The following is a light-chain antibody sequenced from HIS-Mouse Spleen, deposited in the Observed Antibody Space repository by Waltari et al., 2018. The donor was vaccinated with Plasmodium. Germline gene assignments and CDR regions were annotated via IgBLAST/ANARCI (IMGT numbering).Light chain of an antibody. CDR1: NIGSKT. CDR2: RDS. J-gene: IGLJ3*02. Sequence: SYELTQPPSVSVALGQTARLTCGGNNIGSKTVHWYQQKPGQAPVLVIYRDSNRPSGIPERFSGSNSGNTATLTISRAQAGDEADYYCQVWDSSTVFGGGTKLTVL. CDR3: QVWDSSTV. V-gene: IGLV3-9*01.